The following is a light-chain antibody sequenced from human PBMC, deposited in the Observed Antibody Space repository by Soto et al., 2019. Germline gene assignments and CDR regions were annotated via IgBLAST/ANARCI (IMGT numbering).Light chain of an antibody. CDR1: HSVSSTY. V-gene: IGKV3-20*01. J-gene: IGKJ4*01. CDR2: AAS. Sequence: EIVLTQSPGTLSLSPGERATLSCRASHSVSSTYLAWYQQKPGQAPRLLIYAASSRATGIADRFSGSGSGTDFTLTIGRLEPEDFAVYYCQHHSGSRLTFGGGTKVEIK. CDR3: QHHSGSRLT.